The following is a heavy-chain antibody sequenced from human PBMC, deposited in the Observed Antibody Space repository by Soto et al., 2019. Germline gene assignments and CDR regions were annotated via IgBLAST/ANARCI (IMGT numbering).Heavy chain of an antibody. J-gene: IGHJ6*02. CDR2: INPSSGGT. CDR3: AREERAASYYYYGMDV. CDR1: GYTFTGYY. V-gene: IGHV1-2*04. D-gene: IGHD6-13*01. Sequence: GASVKVSCKASGYTFTGYYMHWVRQAPGQGLEWMGWINPSSGGTNYAQKFQGWVTMTRDTSISTAYMELSRLRSDDTAVYYCAREERAASYYYYGMDVWGQGTTVTVSS.